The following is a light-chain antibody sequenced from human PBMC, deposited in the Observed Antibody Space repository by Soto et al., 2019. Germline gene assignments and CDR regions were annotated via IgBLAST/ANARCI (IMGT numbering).Light chain of an antibody. Sequence: EIVLTQSPCTLSLSPGERATLSCRASQSVSSSYLAWYQQKPDQAPRLLIYDAFNRATGIPARFSGSGSGTDFTLTISSLEPEDFVVYYCQQRSNWPITFGQGTRLEIK. V-gene: IGKV3D-20*02. CDR2: DAF. CDR3: QQRSNWPIT. J-gene: IGKJ5*01. CDR1: QSVSSSY.